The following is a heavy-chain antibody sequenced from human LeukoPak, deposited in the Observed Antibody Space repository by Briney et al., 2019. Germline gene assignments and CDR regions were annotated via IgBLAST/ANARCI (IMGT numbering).Heavy chain of an antibody. Sequence: PSETLSLTCTVSGGSISSSSYYWSWIRQPPGKGLEWIGYIYYSGSTNYNPSLKSRVTISADTSKNQFSLKLSSVTAADTAVYYCARDHSSSWYFWFDPWGQGTLVTVSS. V-gene: IGHV4-61*01. CDR2: IYYSGST. CDR1: GGSISSSSYY. J-gene: IGHJ5*02. CDR3: ARDHSSSWYFWFDP. D-gene: IGHD6-13*01.